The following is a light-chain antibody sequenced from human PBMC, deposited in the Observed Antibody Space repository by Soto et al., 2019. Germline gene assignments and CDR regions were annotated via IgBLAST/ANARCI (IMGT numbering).Light chain of an antibody. J-gene: IGLJ2*01. Sequence: QSALTQPASVSGSPGQSLTISCTGTRSDIGAFKFVSWFQQHPGKAPKLVIYEVSNRPSGVSTRFSGSKSGNTASLTISGLQAEDEAHYYCASYTATTTVIFGGGTKLTVL. CDR3: ASYTATTTVI. CDR1: RSDIGAFKF. V-gene: IGLV2-14*01. CDR2: EVS.